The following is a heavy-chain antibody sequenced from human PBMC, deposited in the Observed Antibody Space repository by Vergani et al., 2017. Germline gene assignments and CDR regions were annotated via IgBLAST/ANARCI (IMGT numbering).Heavy chain of an antibody. CDR3: ARSPWAPYYFDY. V-gene: IGHV3-53*01. Sequence: EVQLVESGGGLVKPGGSLRLSCAASGFTVSSNYMSWVRQAPGKGLEWVSVIYSGGSTYYADSVKGRFTISRDNSKNTLYLQMNSLRAEDTAVYYCARSPWAPYYFDYWGQGTLVTVSS. CDR1: GFTVSSNY. CDR2: IYSGGST. D-gene: IGHD1-26*01. J-gene: IGHJ4*02.